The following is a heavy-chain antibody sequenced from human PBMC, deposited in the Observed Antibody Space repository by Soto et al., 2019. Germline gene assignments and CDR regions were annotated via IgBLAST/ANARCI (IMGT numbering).Heavy chain of an antibody. CDR2: ISSSGDII. V-gene: IGHV3-11*01. CDR1: GFTFSDYY. Sequence: GGSLRLSCAGSGFTFSDYYMSWIRQAPGKGLEWVSYISSSGDIIYYADSVKGRFTISRDNAKNSLYLQMNSLRAEDTAVYYCARDLGYYASDGYFDYWGQGTLVTVSS. CDR3: ARDLGYYASDGYFDY. J-gene: IGHJ4*02. D-gene: IGHD3-22*01.